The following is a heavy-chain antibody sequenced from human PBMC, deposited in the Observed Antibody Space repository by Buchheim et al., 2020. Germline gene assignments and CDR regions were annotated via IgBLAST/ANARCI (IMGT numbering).Heavy chain of an antibody. CDR3: ARAPRHDTARGDY. CDR2: ISSSSYI. D-gene: IGHD5-18*01. Sequence: EVQLVESGGGLVKPGGSLRLSCAASGFTFSSYSMNWVRQASGKGLEWVSSISSSSYIYYADSVNGRFTISRSYAKNSLYLQMNGLRAADTAVYHCARAPRHDTARGDYWGQGTL. V-gene: IGHV3-21*01. J-gene: IGHJ4*02. CDR1: GFTFSSYS.